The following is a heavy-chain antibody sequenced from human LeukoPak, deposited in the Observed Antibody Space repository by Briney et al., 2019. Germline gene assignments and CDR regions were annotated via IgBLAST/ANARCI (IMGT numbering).Heavy chain of an antibody. CDR3: AKVIFVVEYYGMDV. CDR2: ISTGSSYI. D-gene: IGHD2-15*01. CDR1: GFTFSAYS. Sequence: GGSLRLSCAASGFTFSAYSMNWVRQAPGKGLEWVSSISTGSSYIYYADSVKGRFTISRENAKNSLYLQMNSLRAEDTAVYYCAKVIFVVEYYGMDVWGQGTTVTVSS. V-gene: IGHV3-21*01. J-gene: IGHJ6*02.